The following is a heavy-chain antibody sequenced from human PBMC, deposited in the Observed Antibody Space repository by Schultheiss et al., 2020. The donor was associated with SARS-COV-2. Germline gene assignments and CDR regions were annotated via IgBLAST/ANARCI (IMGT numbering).Heavy chain of an antibody. CDR3: ARDGGGFQH. Sequence: GGSLGLSCAASGFTFSSYAMHWVRQAPGKGLEWVSYISSSSSYTNYADSVKGRFTISRDNAKNSLYLQMNSLRAEDTAVYYCARDGGGFQHWGQGTLVTVSS. V-gene: IGHV3-21*05. D-gene: IGHD3-16*01. CDR1: GFTFSSYA. CDR2: ISSSSSYT. J-gene: IGHJ1*01.